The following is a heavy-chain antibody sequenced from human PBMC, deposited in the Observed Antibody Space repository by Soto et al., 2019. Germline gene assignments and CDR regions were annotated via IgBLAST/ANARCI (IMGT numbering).Heavy chain of an antibody. D-gene: IGHD6-13*01. Sequence: LRLSCAASGFTFSSYAMSWVRQAPGKGLEWVSAISGSGGSTYYADSVRGRFTISRDNSKNTLYLQMNSLRAEDTAVYYCAKDVGSIAAVYGMDVWGQGTTVTVSS. V-gene: IGHV3-23*01. CDR3: AKDVGSIAAVYGMDV. CDR1: GFTFSSYA. J-gene: IGHJ6*02. CDR2: ISGSGGST.